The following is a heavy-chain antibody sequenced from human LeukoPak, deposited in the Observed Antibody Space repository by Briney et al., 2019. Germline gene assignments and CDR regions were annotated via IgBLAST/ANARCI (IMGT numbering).Heavy chain of an antibody. V-gene: IGHV4-61*01. Sequence: PSQTLSLTCTVSGGSIRSASDYWSWIRQPPGKGLEWIGYIYYSGSTNYNPSLKSRVTISVDTSKNQFSLKLSSVTAADTAVYYCARDHGYSGYGFDYWGQGTLVTVSS. D-gene: IGHD5-12*01. J-gene: IGHJ4*02. CDR2: IYYSGST. CDR1: GGSIRSASDY. CDR3: ARDHGYSGYGFDY.